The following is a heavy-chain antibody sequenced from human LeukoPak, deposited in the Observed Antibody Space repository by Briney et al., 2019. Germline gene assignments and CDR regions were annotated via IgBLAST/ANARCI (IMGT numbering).Heavy chain of an antibody. D-gene: IGHD5-18*01. CDR1: GGSFSGYY. Sequence: PSETLSHTCAVYGGSFSGYYWSWIRQPPGKGLEWIGEINHSGSTNYDPSLKSRVTISVDTSKNQFSLKLSSVTAADTAVYYCARRGYSYGLLRWGQGTLVTVSS. J-gene: IGHJ4*02. CDR3: ARRGYSYGLLR. V-gene: IGHV4-34*01. CDR2: INHSGST.